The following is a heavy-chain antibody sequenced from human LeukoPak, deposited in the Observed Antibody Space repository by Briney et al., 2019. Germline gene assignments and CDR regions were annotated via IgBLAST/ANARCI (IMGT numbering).Heavy chain of an antibody. D-gene: IGHD3-10*01. CDR2: IYYSGDT. Sequence: PSETLSLTCSVSGDSINGYSWSWIRQPPGKGLEWIGYIYYSGDTSYNPSLKNRVSVSVDTSKNQFSLKLRSVTAADTAVYYCVRGPYGSSISNWFDPWGQGTLVTVSS. V-gene: IGHV4-59*01. CDR1: GDSINGYS. J-gene: IGHJ5*02. CDR3: VRGPYGSSISNWFDP.